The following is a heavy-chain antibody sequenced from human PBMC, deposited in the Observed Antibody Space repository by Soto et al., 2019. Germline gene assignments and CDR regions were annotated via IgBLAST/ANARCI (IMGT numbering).Heavy chain of an antibody. J-gene: IGHJ3*02. CDR2: ISYDGSNK. D-gene: IGHD6-19*01. CDR3: AREGIAVAVNAFDI. V-gene: IGHV3-30*03. Sequence: QVQLVESGGGVVQPGRSLRLSCAASGFTFSSYGMHWVRQAPGKGLEWVAVISYDGSNKYYADSVKGRFTISRDKSKNTLYLQMNSLRAEDTAVYYCAREGIAVAVNAFDIWGQGTMVTVSS. CDR1: GFTFSSYG.